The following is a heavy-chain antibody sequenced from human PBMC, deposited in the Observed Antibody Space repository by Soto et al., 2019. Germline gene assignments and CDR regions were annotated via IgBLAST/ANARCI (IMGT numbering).Heavy chain of an antibody. D-gene: IGHD4-17*01. J-gene: IGHJ6*02. Sequence: LRLSCAASGFTFSSYAMSWVRQAPGKGLEWVSAISGSGGSTYYADSVKGRFTISRDNSKNTLYLQMNSLRAEDTAVYYCAKEGDGDGNGGGYYYYYYGMDVWGQGTTVTVSS. CDR1: GFTFSSYA. V-gene: IGHV3-23*01. CDR2: ISGSGGST. CDR3: AKEGDGDGNGGGYYYYYYGMDV.